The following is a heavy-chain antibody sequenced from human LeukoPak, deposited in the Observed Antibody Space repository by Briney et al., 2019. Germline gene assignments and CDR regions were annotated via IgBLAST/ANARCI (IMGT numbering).Heavy chain of an antibody. V-gene: IGHV4-59*01. Sequence: SETLSLTCTVSGGSISSYYWSWIRQPPGKGLEWIGYIYYSGSTNYNPSLKSRVTISVDTSKNQFSLQLSSVTAADTAVYYCARDVGNSGSYYLEGYYFDYWGQGTLVTVSS. J-gene: IGHJ4*02. CDR3: ARDVGNSGSYYLEGYYFDY. CDR1: GGSISSYY. CDR2: IYYSGST. D-gene: IGHD1-26*01.